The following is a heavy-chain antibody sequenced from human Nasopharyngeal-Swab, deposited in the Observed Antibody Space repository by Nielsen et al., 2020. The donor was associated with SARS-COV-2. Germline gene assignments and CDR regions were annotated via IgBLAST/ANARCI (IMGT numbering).Heavy chain of an antibody. CDR3: ARGPVRYDFWSGYYCGFDY. CDR2: IHHSGST. Sequence: SETLSLTCAVYGGSFSGYYWSWIRQPPGKGLEWIGEIHHSGSTDYNPSFKSRVTISVDTSKNQFSLKLSSVTAADTAVFYCARGPVRYDFWSGYYCGFDYWGQGTLVTVSS. CDR1: GGSFSGYY. V-gene: IGHV4-34*01. J-gene: IGHJ4*02. D-gene: IGHD3-3*01.